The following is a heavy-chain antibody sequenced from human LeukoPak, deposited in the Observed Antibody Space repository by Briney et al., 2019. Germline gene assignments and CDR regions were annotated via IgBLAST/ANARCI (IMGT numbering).Heavy chain of an antibody. D-gene: IGHD1-1*01. CDR1: GFTFSSFD. CDR3: ARGPPRGKYYYMDV. Sequence: GGSLRLSCAASGFTFSSFDMHWVRQPTGQGLEWVSTIGTASDTYYPGSVEGRFTLSRDNAENSLYLQMNSLTAGDTAVYYCARGPPRGKYYYMDVWGKGTTVTVSS. CDR2: IGTASDT. J-gene: IGHJ6*03. V-gene: IGHV3-13*01.